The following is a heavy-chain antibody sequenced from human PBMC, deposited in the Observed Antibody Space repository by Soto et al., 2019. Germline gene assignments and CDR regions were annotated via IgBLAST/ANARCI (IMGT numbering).Heavy chain of an antibody. CDR3: ARVVRGVIRAGGMDV. D-gene: IGHD3-10*01. Sequence: ESGGGVVQPGRSLRLSCAASGFTFSSYAMHWVRQAPGKGLEWVAVISYDGSNKYYADSVKGRFTISRDNSKNTLYLQMNSLRAEDTAVYYCARVVRGVIRAGGMDVWGQGTTVTVSS. CDR1: GFTFSSYA. V-gene: IGHV3-30-3*01. J-gene: IGHJ6*02. CDR2: ISYDGSNK.